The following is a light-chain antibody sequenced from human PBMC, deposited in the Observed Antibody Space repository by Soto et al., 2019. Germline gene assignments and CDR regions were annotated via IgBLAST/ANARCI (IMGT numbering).Light chain of an antibody. Sequence: QSALTQPRSVSGSPGQSVTISCTGTSSGVGANNYVSWYQQHPGRAPKLMIYDVTKRPSGVPDRFSGTKSGNTASLTISGLQAEDEGDYYCCSWGDISVFETGTKVTVL. CDR1: SSGVGANNY. CDR3: CSWGDISV. CDR2: DVT. J-gene: IGLJ1*01. V-gene: IGLV2-11*01.